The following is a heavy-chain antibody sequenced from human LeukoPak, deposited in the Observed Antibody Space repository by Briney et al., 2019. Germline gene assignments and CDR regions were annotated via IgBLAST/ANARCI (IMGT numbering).Heavy chain of an antibody. V-gene: IGHV4-59*08. CDR1: GGSISSYY. CDR2: IYYSGST. CDR3: ARLNQQWSVGGNWFDP. J-gene: IGHJ5*02. Sequence: PSETLSLTCTVSGGSISSYYWSWIRQPPGKGLEWIGYIYYSGSTNYNPSLKSRVTISVDTSKNQFSLKLSSVTAADTAVYYCARLNQQWSVGGNWFDPWGQGTLVTVSS. D-gene: IGHD6-19*01.